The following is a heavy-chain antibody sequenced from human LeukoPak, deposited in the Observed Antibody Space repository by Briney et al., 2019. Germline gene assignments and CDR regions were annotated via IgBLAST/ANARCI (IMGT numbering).Heavy chain of an antibody. J-gene: IGHJ4*02. CDR1: GYTFTDYY. Sequence: GASVKVSCKASGYTFTDYYMHWVRQAPGQGLEWMGWINPNSGGTNYAQKFQGRVTVTRDTSIGTAYMELSRLRSDDTAVYYCARDSIVAAHCFDYWGQGTLVTVSS. D-gene: IGHD6-13*01. V-gene: IGHV1-2*02. CDR3: ARDSIVAAHCFDY. CDR2: INPNSGGT.